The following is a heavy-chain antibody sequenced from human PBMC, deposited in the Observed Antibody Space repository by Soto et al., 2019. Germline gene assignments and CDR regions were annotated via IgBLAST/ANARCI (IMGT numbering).Heavy chain of an antibody. CDR3: ARAWGQTRFGELFN. CDR1: GFTFSSYA. J-gene: IGHJ4*02. V-gene: IGHV3-30-3*01. D-gene: IGHD3-10*01. Sequence: GGSLRLSCAASGFTFSSYAMHWVRQAPGKGLEWVAVISYDGSNKYYADSVKGRFTISRDNSKNTLYLQMNSLRAEDTAVYYCARAWGQTRFGELFNWGQGTLVTVSS. CDR2: ISYDGSNK.